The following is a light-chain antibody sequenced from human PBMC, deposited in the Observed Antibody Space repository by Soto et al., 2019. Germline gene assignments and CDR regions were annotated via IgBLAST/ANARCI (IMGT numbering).Light chain of an antibody. V-gene: IGKV1-33*01. J-gene: IGKJ4*01. CDR3: QQYDTLPSIT. CDR1: QDISKY. CDR2: DAS. Sequence: DIQMTQSPSSLSASVGDRVTITCQASQDISKYLNWYQQKPGNAPKLLIYDASNLETGVPSRFSGSGSGTDFTFTISSLRAEDSATYYSQQYDTLPSITFGAPTQVEI.